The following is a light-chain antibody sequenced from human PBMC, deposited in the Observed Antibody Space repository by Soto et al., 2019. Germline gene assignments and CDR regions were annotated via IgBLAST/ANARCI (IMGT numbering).Light chain of an antibody. J-gene: IGKJ1*01. V-gene: IGKV1-6*01. CDR2: AAS. CDR1: QGIRND. CDR3: LQDYNYPWT. Sequence: AIQMTQSPSSLSASVGARVTITGRASQGIRNDLGWYQQKPGKAPKLLIYAASSLQSGVTSRFSGSGSGTDFTLTISSLQPEDFATYYCLQDYNYPWTVGQGTQVEIK.